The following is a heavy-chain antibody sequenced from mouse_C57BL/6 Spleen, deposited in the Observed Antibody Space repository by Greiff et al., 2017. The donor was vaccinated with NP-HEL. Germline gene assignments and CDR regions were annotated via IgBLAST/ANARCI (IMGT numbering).Heavy chain of an antibody. CDR2: IHPNSGST. D-gene: IGHD3-2*02. Sequence: VQLQQPGAELVKPGASVKLSCKASGYTFTSYWMHWVKQRPGQGLEWIGMIHPNSGSTNYNEKFKSKATLTVDKSSSTAYMQLSSLTSEDSAVYYCARSPHSSGYPFAYWGQGTLVTVSA. J-gene: IGHJ3*01. CDR1: GYTFTSYW. V-gene: IGHV1-64*01. CDR3: ARSPHSSGYPFAY.